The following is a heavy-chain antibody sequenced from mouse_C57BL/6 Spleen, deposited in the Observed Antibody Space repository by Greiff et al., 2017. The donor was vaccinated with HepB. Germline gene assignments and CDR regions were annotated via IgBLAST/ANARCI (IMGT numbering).Heavy chain of an antibody. CDR2: ISYDGSN. J-gene: IGHJ4*01. V-gene: IGHV3-6*01. CDR3: AREGIYYDYDHYAMDY. D-gene: IGHD2-4*01. Sequence: EVKLQESGPGLVKPSQSLSLTCSVTGYSITSGYYWNWIRQFPGNKLEWMGYISYDGSNNYNPSLKNRISITRDTSKNQVFLKLNSVTTEDTATYYCAREGIYYDYDHYAMDYWGQGTSVTVSS. CDR1: GYSITSGYY.